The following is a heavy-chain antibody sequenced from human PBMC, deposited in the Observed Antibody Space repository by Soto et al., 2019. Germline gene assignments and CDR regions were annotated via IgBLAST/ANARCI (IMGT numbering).Heavy chain of an antibody. CDR1: GYTFTSYD. CDR3: ARTPSRLVGAPRINWFDP. V-gene: IGHV1-8*01. J-gene: IGHJ5*02. D-gene: IGHD2-15*01. Sequence: GASVKVSCKASGYTFTSYDINWVRQATGQGLEWMGWMNPNSGNTGYAQKFQGRVTMTRDTSISTAYMELSSLGSEDTAVYYCARTPSRLVGAPRINWFDPWGQGTLITVSS. CDR2: MNPNSGNT.